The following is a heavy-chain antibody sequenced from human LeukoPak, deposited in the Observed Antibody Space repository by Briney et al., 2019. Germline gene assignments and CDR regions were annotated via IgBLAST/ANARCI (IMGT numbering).Heavy chain of an antibody. Sequence: GGSLRLSCAASGFTFSSYWMHWVHQAPGKGLVWVSRINSDGSSTSYADSVKGRFTISRDNAKNTLYLQMNSLRAEDTAVYYCTTSACTNGVCYTSVDYWGQGTLVTVSS. CDR1: GFTFSSYW. D-gene: IGHD2-8*01. J-gene: IGHJ4*02. V-gene: IGHV3-74*01. CDR2: INSDGSST. CDR3: TTSACTNGVCYTSVDY.